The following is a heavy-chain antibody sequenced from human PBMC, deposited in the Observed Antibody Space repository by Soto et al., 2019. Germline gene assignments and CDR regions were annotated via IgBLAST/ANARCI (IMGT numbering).Heavy chain of an antibody. J-gene: IGHJ6*02. CDR3: ARDYYYDSRGYPGAYYYGMDV. V-gene: IGHV4-59*01. CDR2: IYYSGRT. Sequence: SETLSLTCTVSGGSFSSYYWSWIRQPPGKGLEWIGHIYYSGRTNYNPSLKSRVTMSGDTSKNQLSLKLSSVTAADTAVYYCARDYYYDSRGYPGAYYYGMDVWGQGTTVTVSS. CDR1: GGSFSSYY. D-gene: IGHD3-22*01.